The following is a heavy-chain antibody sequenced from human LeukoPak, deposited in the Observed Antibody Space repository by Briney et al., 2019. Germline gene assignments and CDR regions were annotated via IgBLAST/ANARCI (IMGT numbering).Heavy chain of an antibody. V-gene: IGHV4-39*07. CDR3: TRDPAFYGSGD. J-gene: IGHJ4*02. Sequence: SETLSLTCTVSGGSTTSSSYYWGWIRHPPGRGLEWIWSIYYSGSTYYNPSLKRRVTISVDTSKNQFSLKLSSVTAADTAVYYCTRDPAFYGSGDWGQGTLVTVSS. CDR1: GGSTTSSSYY. D-gene: IGHD3-10*01. CDR2: IYYSGST.